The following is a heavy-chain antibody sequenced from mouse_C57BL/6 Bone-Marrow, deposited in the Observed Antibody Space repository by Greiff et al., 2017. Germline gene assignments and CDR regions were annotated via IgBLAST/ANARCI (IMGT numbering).Heavy chain of an antibody. J-gene: IGHJ3*01. CDR2: IDPENGDT. Sequence: EVQLQQSGAELVRPGASVKLSCTASGFNIKDDYMHWVKQRPEQGLEWIGWIDPENGDTEYASKFQGKATITADTSSSTAYLQLSSLKSEDTAVYYWTALGFAYWGQGTLVTVSA. V-gene: IGHV14-4*01. CDR1: GFNIKDDY. CDR3: TALGFAY.